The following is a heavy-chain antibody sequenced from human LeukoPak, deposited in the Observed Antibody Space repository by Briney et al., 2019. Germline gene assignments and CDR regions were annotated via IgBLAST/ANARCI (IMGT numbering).Heavy chain of an antibody. CDR2: IYYSGST. D-gene: IGHD1-7*01. CDR1: GGSISSSSYY. V-gene: IGHV4-39*07. J-gene: IGHJ4*02. Sequence: SETLSLTCTVSGGSISSSSYYWGWIRQPPGKGLEWIGSIYYSGSTYYNPSLKSRVAISVDTSKNQFSLKLSSVTAADTAVYYCARTHNWNYVRDWGQGTLVTVSS. CDR3: ARTHNWNYVRD.